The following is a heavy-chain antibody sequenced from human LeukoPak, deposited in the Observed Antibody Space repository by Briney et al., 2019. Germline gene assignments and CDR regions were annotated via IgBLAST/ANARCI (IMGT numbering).Heavy chain of an antibody. Sequence: GGSLRLSCAASGFTFSSYSMNWVRQAPGKGLEWVSYISSSSSTIYYADSVKGRFTFSRDNAKNSLYLQMNSLRAEDTAVYYCARVGAARYYYYMDVWGKGTTVTVSS. V-gene: IGHV3-48*04. CDR1: GFTFSSYS. D-gene: IGHD6-6*01. CDR3: ARVGAARYYYYMDV. J-gene: IGHJ6*03. CDR2: ISSSSSTI.